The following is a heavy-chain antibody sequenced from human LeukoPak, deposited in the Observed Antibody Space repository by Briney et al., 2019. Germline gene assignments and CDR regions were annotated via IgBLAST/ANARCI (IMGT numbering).Heavy chain of an antibody. V-gene: IGHV3-7*04. CDR1: GFALNNYW. CDR3: ARGWEIFPY. Sequence: GGSLRLSCAASGFALNNYWMSWVRQAPGKGPEWVANIKQDGGENYYVDSVKSRFTISRDNGKNSLYLQMNSLRAEDTAVYYCARGWEIFPYWGQGTLVTVSS. CDR2: IKQDGGEN. D-gene: IGHD1-26*01. J-gene: IGHJ4*02.